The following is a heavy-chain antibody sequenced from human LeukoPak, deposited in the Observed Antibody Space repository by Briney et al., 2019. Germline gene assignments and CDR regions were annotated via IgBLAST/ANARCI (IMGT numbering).Heavy chain of an antibody. CDR1: GASISGYY. D-gene: IGHD3-9*01. V-gene: IGHV4-4*07. CDR2: IYTTGST. J-gene: IGHJ4*02. Sequence: SETLSLTCSVSGASISGYYWTWIRQPAGRGLEWIGRIYTTGSTNYNPSLKSRVTISVDTSKNQFSLKLSSVTAADTAVYYCARGTYDILTVDYWGQGTLVTVSS. CDR3: ARGTYDILTVDY.